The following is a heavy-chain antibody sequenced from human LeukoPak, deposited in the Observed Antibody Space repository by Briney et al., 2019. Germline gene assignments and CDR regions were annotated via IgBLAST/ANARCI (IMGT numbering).Heavy chain of an antibody. CDR1: GGSFSGYY. V-gene: IGHV4-34*01. CDR3: ARGRDTAMGTYYYYGMDV. J-gene: IGHJ6*02. CDR2: INHSGST. D-gene: IGHD5-18*01. Sequence: SETLSLTWAVYGGSFSGYYWSWIRQPPAKGLEWIGEINHSGSTNYNPSLKSRVTISVDTSKNQFSLKLSSVTAADTAVYYCARGRDTAMGTYYYYGMDVWGQGTTVTVSS.